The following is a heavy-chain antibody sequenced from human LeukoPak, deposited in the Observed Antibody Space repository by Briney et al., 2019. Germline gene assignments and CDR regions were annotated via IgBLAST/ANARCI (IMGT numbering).Heavy chain of an antibody. J-gene: IGHJ4*02. Sequence: GGSLRLSCAASGFTFSSYAMHWVRQAPGKGLERVAVISYDGSNKYYADSVKGRFTISRDNSKNTLYLQMNSLRAEDTAVYYCARDQGHDFPYYWGQGTLVTVSS. V-gene: IGHV3-30-3*01. D-gene: IGHD2-21*02. CDR3: ARDQGHDFPYY. CDR2: ISYDGSNK. CDR1: GFTFSSYA.